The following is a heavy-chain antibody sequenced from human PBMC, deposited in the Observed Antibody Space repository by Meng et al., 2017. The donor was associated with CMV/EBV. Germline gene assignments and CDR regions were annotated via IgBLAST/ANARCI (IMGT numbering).Heavy chain of an antibody. D-gene: IGHD6-6*01. CDR3: AGGRSIAALYYYYGMDV. J-gene: IGHJ6*02. CDR2: ISSSGSTI. Sequence: GESLKISCAASGFTFDDYGMSWIRQAPGKGLEWVSYISSSGSTIYYADSVKGRFTISRDNAKNSLYLQINSLRAEDTAMYYCAGGRSIAALYYYYGMDVWGQGTTVTVSS. V-gene: IGHV3-11*01. CDR1: GFTFDDYG.